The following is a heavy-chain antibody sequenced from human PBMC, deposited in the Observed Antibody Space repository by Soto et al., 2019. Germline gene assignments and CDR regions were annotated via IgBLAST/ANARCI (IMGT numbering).Heavy chain of an antibody. J-gene: IGHJ4*02. CDR2: IRFDGSNI. CDR3: ARDGVGSTAYFGYFDY. Sequence: QVELVESGGGVVQPGRSLRLSCAASAVTSTGYGMHWVRQAPGKGLEWVAVIRFDGSNIYYADSVKGRFPISRDNARNLLYRQMKSPRAEDTAVDYCARDGVGSTAYFGYFDYWGLGTLVTVSS. CDR1: AVTSTGYG. V-gene: IGHV3-33*01. D-gene: IGHD1-26*01.